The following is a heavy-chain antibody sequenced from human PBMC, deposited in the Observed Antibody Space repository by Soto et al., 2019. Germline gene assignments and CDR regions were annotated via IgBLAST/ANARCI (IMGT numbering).Heavy chain of an antibody. J-gene: IGHJ5*02. CDR3: AKVASGSYDWFDP. CDR1: KCSFSGYW. Sequence: EVQLVESGGGLVQPGGSLRLSCAASKCSFSGYWMHWVRQAPGKGLMWVSRVNPDGSTTTYADSVKGRFTISRDNAKNTVFLQMNSLRADDTAVYYCAKVASGSYDWFDPWGQGTLVTVSS. D-gene: IGHD1-26*01. V-gene: IGHV3-74*01. CDR2: VNPDGSTT.